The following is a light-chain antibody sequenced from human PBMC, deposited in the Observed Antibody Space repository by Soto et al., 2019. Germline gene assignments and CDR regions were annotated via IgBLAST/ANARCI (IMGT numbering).Light chain of an antibody. CDR3: QQYSSYWT. CDR1: QSISSW. Sequence: DIQMTQSPSTLSASVGDRVTITCRASQSISSWLAWYQQKPGKAPKFLIYDASNLESGVPSRFSGSGSGTEFTLTISSLQPDDFATYYCQQYSSYWTFGQGTK. J-gene: IGKJ1*01. V-gene: IGKV1-5*01. CDR2: DAS.